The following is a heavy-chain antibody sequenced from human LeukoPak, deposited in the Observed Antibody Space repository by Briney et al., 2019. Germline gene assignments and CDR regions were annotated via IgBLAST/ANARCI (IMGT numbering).Heavy chain of an antibody. CDR1: GFTFSDYW. CDR3: ARGWNYAFRFDY. J-gene: IGHJ4*02. CDR2: IKQDGSEK. D-gene: IGHD1-7*01. Sequence: GGSLRLSWAAAGFTFSDYWMTWVRQAPGKGLEWVAHIKQDGSEKYYVDSVKGRFTISRDNAKNLLYMQMSRLRADDTAVYYCARGWNYAFRFDYWGQGTLVTVSS. V-gene: IGHV3-7*01.